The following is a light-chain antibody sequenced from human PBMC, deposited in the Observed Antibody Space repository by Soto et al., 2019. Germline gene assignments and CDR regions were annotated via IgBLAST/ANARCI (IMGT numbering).Light chain of an antibody. CDR3: SSYAASSNFV. CDR1: SSDVGAYNF. CDR2: EVS. J-gene: IGLJ2*01. V-gene: IGLV2-8*01. Sequence: QSALTQPPSASGSPGQSVAISCTGTSSDVGAYNFVSWYQQHPGKAPKLMIYEVSQRPSGVPDRFSGSKSGNTASLTVSGLQADDEADYYCSSYAASSNFVFGGGTQLTVL.